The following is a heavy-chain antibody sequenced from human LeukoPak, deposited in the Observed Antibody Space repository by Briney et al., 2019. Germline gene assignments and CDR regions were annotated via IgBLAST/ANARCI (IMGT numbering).Heavy chain of an antibody. V-gene: IGHV1-2*02. CDR2: INPNSGGT. CDR1: GYTFTGYY. D-gene: IGHD7-27*01. J-gene: IGHJ4*02. CDR3: ARRLGTTRVDY. Sequence: GASVKVSCKASGYTFTGYYIHWVRHAPGQGLEWMGWINPNSGGTNYAQNFQGRVTMTRDTSIGTAYMELNRLRSDDTAVYYCARRLGTTRVDYWGQGTLVSVSS.